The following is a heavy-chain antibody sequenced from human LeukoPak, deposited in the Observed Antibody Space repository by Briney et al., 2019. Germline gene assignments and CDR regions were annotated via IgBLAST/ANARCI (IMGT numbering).Heavy chain of an antibody. CDR1: GYTFTGYY. Sequence: ASVKVSCKPSGYTFTGYYIHWVRQAPGQGLEWMGWINPNSGGTNYAQKFQGRVTMTRDTSINTAYLDLSRLRSDDTAVYYCSRAGVSGGSLIFWGQGTLVTVSS. D-gene: IGHD1-26*01. J-gene: IGHJ4*02. V-gene: IGHV1-2*02. CDR3: SRAGVSGGSLIF. CDR2: INPNSGGT.